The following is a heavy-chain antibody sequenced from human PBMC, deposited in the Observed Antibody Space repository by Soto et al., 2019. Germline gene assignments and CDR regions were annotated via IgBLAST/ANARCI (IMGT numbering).Heavy chain of an antibody. Sequence: GSLRLSCAASGFTFSDHYMDWVRQAPGKGLEWVGRTRNKANSYTTEYAASVKGRFTISRDDSKNSLYLQMNSLKTEDTAVYYCARARSSSWYDFYYYYYMDVWGKGTTVTVSS. CDR2: TRNKANSYTT. D-gene: IGHD6-13*01. CDR3: ARARSSSWYDFYYYYYMDV. CDR1: GFTFSDHY. J-gene: IGHJ6*03. V-gene: IGHV3-72*01.